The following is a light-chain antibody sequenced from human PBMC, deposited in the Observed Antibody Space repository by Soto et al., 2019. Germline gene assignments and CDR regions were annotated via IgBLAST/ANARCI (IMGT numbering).Light chain of an antibody. CDR2: EVS. CDR3: ISYTSSSTLV. Sequence: QSALTQPASVSGSPGQSITISCTGTSSDVGGYNYVSWYQQHPGKAPKLMIYEVSNRPSGVSNRFFCSKSGNTASLTISGRQAEDEADYYCISYTSSSTLVFGGGTKLTVL. CDR1: SSDVGGYNY. V-gene: IGLV2-14*01. J-gene: IGLJ3*02.